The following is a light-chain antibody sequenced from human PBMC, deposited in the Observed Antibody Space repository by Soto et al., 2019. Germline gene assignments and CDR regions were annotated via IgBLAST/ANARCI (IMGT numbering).Light chain of an antibody. CDR2: GNS. CDR3: QSYDSSLSASDV. CDR1: SSNIGAGYD. Sequence: QSVLTQPPSVSGAPGQGVTISCTGSSSNIGAGYDVHWYQQLPGTAPKLLIYGNSNRPSGVPDRFSGSKSGTSASLAITGLQAEDEADYYCQSYDSSLSASDVFGTGTKLTVL. V-gene: IGLV1-40*01. J-gene: IGLJ1*01.